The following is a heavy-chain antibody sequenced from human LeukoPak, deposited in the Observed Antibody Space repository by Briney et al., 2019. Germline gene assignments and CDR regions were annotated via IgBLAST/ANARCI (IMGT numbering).Heavy chain of an antibody. CDR1: VGSISSYH. D-gene: IGHD2-2*01. Sequence: PSETLSLTCTVSVGSISSYHWSWIRQPPGKGLEGSGYIHSSGSTNYNPSLKSRLTISVDTSKNQFSLKLSSVTAADTDVYYCVRGIYCSSTSCYYYFDYWGQGTLVTVSS. CDR3: VRGIYCSSTSCYYYFDY. V-gene: IGHV4-59*01. J-gene: IGHJ4*02. CDR2: IHSSGST.